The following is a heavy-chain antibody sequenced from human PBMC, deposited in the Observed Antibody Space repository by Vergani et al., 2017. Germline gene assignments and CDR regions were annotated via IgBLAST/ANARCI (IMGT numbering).Heavy chain of an antibody. CDR3: ARDRDYGSSYGMDV. Sequence: EVQLVESGGGLVQPGGSLRLSCAASGFTFSSFSMNWVRQAPGKGLEWVSYISSSSSTIYYADPVKGRFTISRDNAKNSLYLQMNSLRAEDTAVYYCARDRDYGSSYGMDVWGQGTTVTVSS. CDR2: ISSSSSTI. D-gene: IGHD3-10*01. J-gene: IGHJ6*02. V-gene: IGHV3-48*01. CDR1: GFTFSSFS.